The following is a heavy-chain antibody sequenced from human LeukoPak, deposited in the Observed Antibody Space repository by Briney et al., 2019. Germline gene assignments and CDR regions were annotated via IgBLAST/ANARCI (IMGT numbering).Heavy chain of an antibody. J-gene: IGHJ4*02. V-gene: IGHV3-11*01. CDR2: ISGSDGTI. CDR1: GFTFRGYY. CDR3: AREFTQRDY. Sequence: KSGGSLRLSCVASGFTFRGYYMSWIRQAPGKGLEWVSYISGSDGTIKYADSVKGRFTISRDNTKNSLYLQMNSLRVEDTAVYYCAREFTQRDYWGQGTLVTVSS.